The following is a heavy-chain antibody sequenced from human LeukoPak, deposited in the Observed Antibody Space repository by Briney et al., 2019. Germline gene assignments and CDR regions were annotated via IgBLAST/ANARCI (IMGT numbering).Heavy chain of an antibody. CDR1: GGPFSGYY. CDR2: INHSGST. J-gene: IGHJ4*02. D-gene: IGHD1-14*01. Sequence: SETLSLTCAVYGGPFSGYYWSWIRQPPGKGLEWIGEINHSGSTNYNPSLKSRVTISVDTSKNQFSLKLSSVTAADTAVYYCARTRGATEASDFWGQGTLATVSS. CDR3: ARTRGATEASDF. V-gene: IGHV4-34*01.